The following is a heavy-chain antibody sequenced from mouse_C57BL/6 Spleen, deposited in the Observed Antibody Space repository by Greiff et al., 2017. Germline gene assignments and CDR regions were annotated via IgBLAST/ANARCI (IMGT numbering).Heavy chain of an antibody. V-gene: IGHV5-6*01. CDR2: ISSGGSYT. Sequence: EVKLVESGGDLVKPGGSLKLSCAASGFTFSSYGMSWVRQTPDKRLEWVATISSGGSYTYYPDSVKGRLPISRGNAKNTLYLQMSSLKSEDTAMYYWARQGVITTVVGGGAVDYWGQGTSVTVSS. J-gene: IGHJ4*01. D-gene: IGHD1-1*01. CDR1: GFTFSSYG. CDR3: ARQGVITTVVGGGAVDY.